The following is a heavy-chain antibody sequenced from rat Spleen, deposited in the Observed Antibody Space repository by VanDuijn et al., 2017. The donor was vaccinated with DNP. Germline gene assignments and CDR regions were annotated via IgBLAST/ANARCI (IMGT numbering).Heavy chain of an antibody. CDR3: ANNNYFDY. J-gene: IGHJ2*01. CDR1: GFSLTSYN. D-gene: IGHD1-10*01. CDR2: ISSAGST. Sequence: QVQLKESGPGLVQPSQTLSLTCTVAGFSLTSYNVHWVRQPPGKGLEWIAAISSAGSTYYNSALKSRLSISRDTSKSQVFLKMNSLQTEDTAMYFCANNNYFDYWGQGVMVTVSS. V-gene: IGHV2-6*01.